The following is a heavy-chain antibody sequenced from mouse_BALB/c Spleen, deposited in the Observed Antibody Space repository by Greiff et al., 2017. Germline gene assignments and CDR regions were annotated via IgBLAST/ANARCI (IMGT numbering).Heavy chain of an antibody. CDR2: IDPENGNT. J-gene: IGHJ3*01. V-gene: IGHV14-1*02. CDR3: ARGTAGFPFAY. D-gene: IGHD4-1*01. Sequence: VQLQQSGAELVRPGALVKLSCKASGFTINDYYMHWVKQRPEQGLEWIGWIDPENGNTIYDQKFQGKASITADTSSNTAYLQLSSLTSEDTAVYYCARGTAGFPFAYWGQGTLVTVSA. CDR1: GFTINDYY.